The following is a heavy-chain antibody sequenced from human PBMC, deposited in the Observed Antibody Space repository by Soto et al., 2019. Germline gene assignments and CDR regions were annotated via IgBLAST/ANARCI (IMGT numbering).Heavy chain of an antibody. V-gene: IGHV4-59*01. Sequence: SETLSLTCTVSGGSISSYYWSWIRQPPGKGLEWIGYIYYSGSTNYNPSLKSRVTISVDTSKNQFSLKLSSVTAADTAVYYCARGHRYSSSWYWFDPWGQGTLVTVSS. J-gene: IGHJ5*02. CDR1: GGSISSYY. D-gene: IGHD6-13*01. CDR2: IYYSGST. CDR3: ARGHRYSSSWYWFDP.